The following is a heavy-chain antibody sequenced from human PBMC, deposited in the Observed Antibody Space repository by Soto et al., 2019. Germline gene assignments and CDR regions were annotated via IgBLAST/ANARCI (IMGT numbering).Heavy chain of an antibody. V-gene: IGHV4-39*01. Sequence: QLQLQESGPGLVKPSETLSLTCTVSAGSISRSNYYWGWIRQPPGKGLEWIGSMYSSGNTYYNPSPKSRVTISVDTSKNQFSLKLTSMTAADTAVYYCARQPYDSSGYYYGAWGQGTLVTVSS. CDR2: MYSSGNT. D-gene: IGHD3-22*01. CDR3: ARQPYDSSGYYYGA. CDR1: AGSISRSNYY. J-gene: IGHJ5*02.